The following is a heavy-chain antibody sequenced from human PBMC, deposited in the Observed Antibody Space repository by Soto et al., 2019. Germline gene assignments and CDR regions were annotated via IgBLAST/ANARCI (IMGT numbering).Heavy chain of an antibody. CDR1: GGSISSYY. Sequence: PSETLSLTCTVSGGSISSYYWSWIRQPPGKGLEWIGYIYYSGSTNYNPSLKSRVTISVDTSKNQFSLKLSSVTAADTAVYYCARSTQYGSSTSCRNFDYWGQGTLVTVSS. D-gene: IGHD2-2*01. CDR3: ARSTQYGSSTSCRNFDY. CDR2: IYYSGST. V-gene: IGHV4-59*08. J-gene: IGHJ4*02.